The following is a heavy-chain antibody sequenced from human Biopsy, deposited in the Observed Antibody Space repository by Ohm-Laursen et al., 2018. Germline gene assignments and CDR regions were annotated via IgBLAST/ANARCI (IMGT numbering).Heavy chain of an antibody. D-gene: IGHD3-16*01. CDR1: GDSINSSY. Sequence: TLSLTCIVSGDSINSSYWSWIRQAPGKGLEWIGFIPNSGNTNYNPSLKSRVTMSIDTSKNQFSLRLSSVTAADTAVYYCARAAFGPFDSWGQGALVTVSS. V-gene: IGHV4-59*12. CDR2: IPNSGNT. CDR3: ARAAFGPFDS. J-gene: IGHJ4*02.